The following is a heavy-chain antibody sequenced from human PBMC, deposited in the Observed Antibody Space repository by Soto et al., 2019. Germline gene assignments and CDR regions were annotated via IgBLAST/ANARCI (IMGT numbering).Heavy chain of an antibody. CDR1: GGSISSSSYY. D-gene: IGHD3-10*01. CDR2: IYYSGST. Sequence: SETLSLTCTVSGGSISSSSYYWGWIRQPPGKGLEWIGSIYYSGSTYYNPSLKSRVTISVDTSKHQFSPKLSSVTAADTAVYSCARGRSYFSNYYYGMDVWRQGTTVTVSS. V-gene: IGHV4-39*07. J-gene: IGHJ6*02. CDR3: ARGRSYFSNYYYGMDV.